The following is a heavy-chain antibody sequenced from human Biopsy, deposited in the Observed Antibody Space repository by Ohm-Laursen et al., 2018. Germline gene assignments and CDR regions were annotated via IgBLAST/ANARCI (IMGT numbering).Heavy chain of an antibody. V-gene: IGHV4-38-2*01. CDR1: GFSISSGHY. Sequence: SDTLSLTCAVFGFSISSGHYWAWIRQPPGKGLEWIGTISHSGTTIYNPSLKSRLTISVDKSKNHFSLRLTSVTAADTATYFCARGPYGDNAGAFDVWGQGTVVTVSS. CDR3: ARGPYGDNAGAFDV. J-gene: IGHJ3*01. CDR2: ISHSGTT. D-gene: IGHD4/OR15-4a*01.